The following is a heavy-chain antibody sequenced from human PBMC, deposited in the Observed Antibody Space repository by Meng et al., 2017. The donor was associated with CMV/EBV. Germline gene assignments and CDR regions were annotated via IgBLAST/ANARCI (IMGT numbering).Heavy chain of an antibody. V-gene: IGHV4-4*02. J-gene: IGHJ4*02. CDR2: IYHGGKT. CDR3: ARVGTYSGTYPTGYFDS. CDR1: GYSITNNNW. Sequence: SETLSLTCAVSGYSITNNNWWSWVRQPPGKGLEWIGEIYHGGKTNYNPSLTSRLTISVDRSKNQFSLKLSSVTAADTAVYYCARVGTYSGTYPTGYFDSWGQGTLVTGLL. D-gene: IGHD1-26*01.